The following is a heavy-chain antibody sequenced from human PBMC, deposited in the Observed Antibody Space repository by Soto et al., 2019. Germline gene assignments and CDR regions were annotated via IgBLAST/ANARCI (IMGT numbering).Heavy chain of an antibody. J-gene: IGHJ4*02. CDR3: ARHMYDYAAAGTDY. V-gene: IGHV4-39*01. CDR1: GGSISSSTYY. D-gene: IGHD3-16*01. CDR2: INYSGST. Sequence: SETLSLTCTVSGGSISSSTYYWGWIRQPPGKGLEWIGNINYSGSTNYSPSLKSRITMSVDTSRNQFSLKLSSVTAADTAVYYCARHMYDYAAAGTDYWGQGTLVTVSS.